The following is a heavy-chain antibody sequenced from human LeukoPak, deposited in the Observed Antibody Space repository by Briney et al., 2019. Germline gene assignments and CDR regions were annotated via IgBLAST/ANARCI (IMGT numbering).Heavy chain of an antibody. D-gene: IGHD6-19*01. J-gene: IGHJ3*02. CDR1: GXTFSSYE. Sequence: PGGSLRLSCAASGXTFSSYEMNWVRQAPGKGQEWVSYISSSGSTIYYADSVKGRFTISRDNAKNSLYLQMNSLRAEDTAVYYCARDLRIAVAGDAFDIWGQGTLVTVSS. CDR2: ISSSGSTI. CDR3: ARDLRIAVAGDAFDI. V-gene: IGHV3-48*03.